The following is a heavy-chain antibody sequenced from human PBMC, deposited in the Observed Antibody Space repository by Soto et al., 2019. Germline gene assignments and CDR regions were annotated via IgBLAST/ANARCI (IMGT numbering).Heavy chain of an antibody. CDR1: GYIFIGSY. V-gene: IGHV1-2*02. CDR3: ARGPPE. Sequence: QVQLVQSGAEMKSPGSSVKVSCKATGYIFIGSYLHWIRQAPGQGPEWMGSIYPATGDTYYAQTSQGRVILTGDTAIGTAYMELKWLTFDDTGMYYCARGPPEWGQGTLVTVSS. CDR2: IYPATGDT. J-gene: IGHJ4*02.